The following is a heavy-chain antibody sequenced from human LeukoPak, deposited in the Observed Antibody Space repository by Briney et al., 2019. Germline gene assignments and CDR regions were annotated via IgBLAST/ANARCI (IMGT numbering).Heavy chain of an antibody. V-gene: IGHV3-30-3*01. CDR2: ISYDGSNK. CDR1: GFSFSGHW. J-gene: IGHJ4*02. D-gene: IGHD5-18*01. Sequence: GGSLRLSCTASGFSFSGHWTHWARQLPGKGLEWVAVISYDGSNKYYADSVKGRFTISRDNSKNTLYLQMNSLRAEDTAVYYCARVAFWGYSYGYPNDYWGQGTLVTVSS. CDR3: ARVAFWGYSYGYPNDY.